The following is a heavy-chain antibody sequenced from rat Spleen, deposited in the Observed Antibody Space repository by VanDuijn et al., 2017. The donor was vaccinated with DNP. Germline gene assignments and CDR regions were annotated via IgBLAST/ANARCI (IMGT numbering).Heavy chain of an antibody. CDR3: ARWGNSDWHFDF. J-gene: IGHJ1*01. CDR2: ITPSGGST. V-gene: IGHV5-25*01. Sequence: EVQLVESGGGLVQPGRSLKLSCVASGFTFSNYDMAWVRQAPTKGLEWVASITPSGGSTYFRDSVKGRFTVSRDNAKSSLYLQMDSLRSEDTATYYCARWGNSDWHFDFWGPGTMVTVSS. D-gene: IGHD1-10*01. CDR1: GFTFSNYD.